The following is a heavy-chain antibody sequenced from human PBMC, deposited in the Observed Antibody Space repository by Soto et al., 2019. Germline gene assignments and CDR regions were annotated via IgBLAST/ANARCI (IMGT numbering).Heavy chain of an antibody. CDR2: ISYDGSNK. Sequence: GGSLKLSCAAPGFTFSSYAMHWVPQAPGKGLEWVAVISYDGSNKYYADSVKGRFTISRDNSKNTLYLQMNSLRAEDTAVYYCARRVGSSGWYGEYYFDYWGQGTLVTVSS. CDR3: ARRVGSSGWYGEYYFDY. CDR1: GFTFSSYA. J-gene: IGHJ4*02. V-gene: IGHV3-30-3*01. D-gene: IGHD6-19*01.